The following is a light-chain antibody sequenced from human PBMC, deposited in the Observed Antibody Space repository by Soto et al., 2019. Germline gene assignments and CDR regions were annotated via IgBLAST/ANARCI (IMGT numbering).Light chain of an antibody. V-gene: IGLV1-40*01. J-gene: IGLJ1*01. CDR3: QSYDSSLSALYV. Sequence: QSALAQPPSVSGAPGQRGSLSCTGSSSNIGAGYDVHWYQQLPGTAPKLLIYGNSNRPSGVPDRFSGSKSGTSASLAITGLQAEDEADYYCQSYDSSLSALYVFGTGTKVTVL. CDR2: GNS. CDR1: SSNIGAGYD.